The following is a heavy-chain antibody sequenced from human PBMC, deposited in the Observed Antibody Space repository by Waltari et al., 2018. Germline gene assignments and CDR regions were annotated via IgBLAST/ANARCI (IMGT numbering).Heavy chain of an antibody. CDR2: IKQDGSVE. CDR1: GFSFSGFW. V-gene: IGHV3-7*01. CDR3: VKKRGFNAFES. D-gene: IGHD3-10*01. J-gene: IGHJ4*02. Sequence: EVQLVESGGGLVQPGGSLRLSCEASGFSFSGFWMTWVRQGPGKGLEWVANIKQDGSVEQYVDSVKGRFTISRDNAKSSLYVQMNSLRVEDTAVYYCVKKRGFNAFESWGQGTLVTVSS.